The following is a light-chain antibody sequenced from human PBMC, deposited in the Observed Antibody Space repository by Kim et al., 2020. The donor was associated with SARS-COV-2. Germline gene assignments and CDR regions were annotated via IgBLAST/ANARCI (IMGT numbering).Light chain of an antibody. Sequence: SYELTQPPSVSVAPGKTARITCGGNNIGSKSVHWYQQKPGQAPVLVIYYDSDRPSGIPERFSGSNSGNTATLTIRRVEAGAEADYYCQVWDSSRDHWVFG. CDR3: QVWDSSRDHWV. J-gene: IGLJ3*02. V-gene: IGLV3-21*04. CDR2: YDS. CDR1: NIGSKS.